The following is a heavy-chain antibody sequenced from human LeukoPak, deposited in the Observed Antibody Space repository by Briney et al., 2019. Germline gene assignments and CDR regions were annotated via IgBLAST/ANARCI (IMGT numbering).Heavy chain of an antibody. CDR1: RFTFSSYA. J-gene: IGHJ6*02. D-gene: IGHD3-10*01. CDR2: VSGGGSRT. Sequence: GGSLRLSCAASRFTFSSYAMSWVRQAPGKGLEWVSGVSGGGSRTHYADSVKGRFTISGDNSRDTLYLHMNSLRVEDTAVYYCAKALGGDYYYYGMDVWGQGTTVTVSS. V-gene: IGHV3-23*01. CDR3: AKALGGDYYYYGMDV.